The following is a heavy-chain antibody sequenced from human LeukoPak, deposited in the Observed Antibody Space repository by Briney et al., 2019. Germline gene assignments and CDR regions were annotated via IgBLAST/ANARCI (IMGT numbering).Heavy chain of an antibody. D-gene: IGHD6-13*01. CDR2: MNPSSGKT. V-gene: IGHV1-8*01. J-gene: IGHJ4*02. Sequence: ASVKVSCTASGYTFTTSDINWVRQATGQGLEWIGWMNPSSGKTGSAQKFQGRLTMTKNTSTSTAYMEVTGLKFEDTAIYYCARGRPGPAGAGTYDFWGQGTLITVSS. CDR3: ARGRPGPAGAGTYDF. CDR1: GYTFTTSD.